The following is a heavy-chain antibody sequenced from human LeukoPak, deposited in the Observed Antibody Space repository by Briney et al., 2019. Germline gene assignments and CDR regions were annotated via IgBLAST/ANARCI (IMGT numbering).Heavy chain of an antibody. CDR2: ISWNSGSI. CDR1: GFAFSTYG. J-gene: IGHJ3*02. CDR3: AKDIDLYSSSWYGAFDI. V-gene: IGHV3-9*01. Sequence: PGGSLRLSCAASGFAFSTYGMNWVRQAPGKGLEWVSGISWNSGSIGYADSVKGRFTISRDNAKNSLYLQMNSLRAEDTALYYCAKDIDLYSSSWYGAFDIWGQGTMVTVSS. D-gene: IGHD6-13*01.